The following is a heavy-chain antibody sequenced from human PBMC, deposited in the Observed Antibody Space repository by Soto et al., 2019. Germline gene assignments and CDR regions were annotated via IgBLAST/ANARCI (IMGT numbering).Heavy chain of an antibody. V-gene: IGHV3-53*01. CDR3: AKVPYDLLTGYYNY. Sequence: GGSLRLSCAASGFTVSSNYMSWVRQAPGKGLEWVSVIYSGSRTSYADSVKGRFTISRDNSKNTLYLQMNSLRAEDTAVYYCAKVPYDLLTGYYNYWGQGTLVTVSS. D-gene: IGHD3-9*01. CDR1: GFTVSSNY. J-gene: IGHJ4*02. CDR2: IYSGSRT.